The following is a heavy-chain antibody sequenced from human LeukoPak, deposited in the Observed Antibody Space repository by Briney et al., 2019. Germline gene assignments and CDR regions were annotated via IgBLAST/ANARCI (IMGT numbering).Heavy chain of an antibody. CDR2: INHSGST. J-gene: IGHJ5*02. CDR3: ARRQSGVYYGSSNRQNWFDP. Sequence: SETLSLTCAVYGGSFSGYYWSWIRQPPGKGLEWIGEINHSGSTNYNPSLKSRVTISVDTSKNQFSLKLSSVTAADTAVYYCARRQSGVYYGSSNRQNWFDPWGQGTLVTVSS. CDR1: GGSFSGYY. D-gene: IGHD3-10*01. V-gene: IGHV4-34*01.